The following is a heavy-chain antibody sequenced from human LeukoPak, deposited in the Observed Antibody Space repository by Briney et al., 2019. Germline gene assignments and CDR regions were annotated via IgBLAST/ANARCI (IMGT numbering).Heavy chain of an antibody. D-gene: IGHD4-17*01. CDR1: GFTFSSYD. J-gene: IGHJ4*02. CDR3: ARGYGDSALGY. V-gene: IGHV3-13*01. Sequence: GGSLRLSCAASGFTFSSYDMHWVRQATGKGLEWASAIGTAGDTYYPGSVKGRFTISRENAKNSLYLQMNSLRAGDTAVYYCARGYGDSALGYWGQGTLVTVSS. CDR2: IGTAGDT.